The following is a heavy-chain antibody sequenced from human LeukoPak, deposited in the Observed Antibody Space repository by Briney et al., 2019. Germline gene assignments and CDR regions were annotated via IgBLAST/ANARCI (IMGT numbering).Heavy chain of an antibody. CDR1: GGSISSYY. J-gene: IGHJ4*02. D-gene: IGHD4-17*01. CDR2: IYYSGST. Sequence: SETLSLTCTVSGGSISSYYWSWIRQPPGKGLEWIGYIYYSGSTNYNPSLRSRVTISVDTSKNQFSLKLSSVTAADTAVYYCARGGNYGDYDCYFDYWGQGTLVTVSS. CDR3: ARGGNYGDYDCYFDY. V-gene: IGHV4-59*08.